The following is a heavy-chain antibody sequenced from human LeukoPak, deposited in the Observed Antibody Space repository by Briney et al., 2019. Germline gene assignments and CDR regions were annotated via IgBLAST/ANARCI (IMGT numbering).Heavy chain of an antibody. CDR1: GGSISSYY. CDR2: IYTSGST. Sequence: SETLSLTCTVSGGSISSYYWSWIRQPAGKGLEWIGRIYTSGSTNYNPSLESRVTMSVDTSKNQFSLKLSSVTAADTAVYYCARVRVFAKLSVVRPREVNCFDPWGQGTLVTVSS. V-gene: IGHV4-4*07. J-gene: IGHJ5*02. D-gene: IGHD2-21*01. CDR3: ARVRVFAKLSVVRPREVNCFDP.